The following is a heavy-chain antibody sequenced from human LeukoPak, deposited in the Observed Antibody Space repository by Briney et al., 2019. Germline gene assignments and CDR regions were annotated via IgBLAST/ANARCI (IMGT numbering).Heavy chain of an antibody. CDR3: ARETYYYDSSGYYYRYYYYYMDV. CDR1: GFTFSSYS. J-gene: IGHJ6*03. Sequence: PGGSLRLSCAAPGFTFSSYSMNWVRQAPGKGLEWVSSISSSSSYIYYADSVKGRFTISRDNAKNSLYLQMNSLRAEDTAVYYCARETYYYDSSGYYYRYYYYYMDVWGKGTTVTVSS. V-gene: IGHV3-21*04. CDR2: ISSSSSYI. D-gene: IGHD3-22*01.